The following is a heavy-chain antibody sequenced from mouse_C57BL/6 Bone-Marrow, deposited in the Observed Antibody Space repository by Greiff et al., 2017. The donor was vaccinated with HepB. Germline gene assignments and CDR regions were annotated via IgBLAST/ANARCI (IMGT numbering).Heavy chain of an antibody. Sequence: VQLQQSGPELVKPGASVKMSCKASGYTFTDYNMHWVKQSHGKSLEWIGYINPNNGGTSYNQKFKGKATLTVNKSYSTAYMELRSLTSEDSAVYYCAREVTGNYIDYWSEGTTHTVSS. CDR1: GYTFTDYN. V-gene: IGHV1-22*01. J-gene: IGHJ2*01. CDR3: AREVTGNYIDY. CDR2: INPNNGGT. D-gene: IGHD4-1*01.